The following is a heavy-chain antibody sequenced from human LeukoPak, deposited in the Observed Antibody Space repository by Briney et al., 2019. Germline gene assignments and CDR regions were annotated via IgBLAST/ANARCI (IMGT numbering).Heavy chain of an antibody. CDR2: IWYDGSNK. Sequence: PAGSLRLSCAASGFTFSSYGMHWVRQAPGKGLEWVAVIWYDGSNKYYADSVKGRFTISRDTSKNTLYLQMNSLRAEDTAVYYCARDAQPISYDFWSGYWSMVQNRNWVDPWGQGTLVTVSS. D-gene: IGHD3-3*01. CDR3: ARDAQPISYDFWSGYWSMVQNRNWVDP. V-gene: IGHV3-33*01. J-gene: IGHJ5*02. CDR1: GFTFSSYG.